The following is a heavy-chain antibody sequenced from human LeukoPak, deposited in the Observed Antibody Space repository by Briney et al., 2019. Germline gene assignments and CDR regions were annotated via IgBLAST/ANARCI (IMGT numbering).Heavy chain of an antibody. J-gene: IGHJ5*02. CDR1: GYTFTSYG. CDR3: ARDLGYCSTTSCLRNWFDP. D-gene: IGHD2-2*01. Sequence: ASVKVSCKASGYTFTSYGISWVRQAPGQRLEWMGWTSAYNSNTNYAQKLQGRVTMTTDTSTSTVYMELRSLRSDDTAVYYCARDLGYCSTTSCLRNWFDPWGQGTLVTVSS. CDR2: TSAYNSNT. V-gene: IGHV1-18*01.